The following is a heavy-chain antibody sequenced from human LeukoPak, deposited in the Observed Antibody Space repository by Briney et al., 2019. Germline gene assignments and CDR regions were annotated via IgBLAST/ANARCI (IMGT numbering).Heavy chain of an antibody. CDR3: ARGDTRYKKPPY. V-gene: IGHV3-74*01. CDR2: IESDGTST. CDR1: AFTSSTYW. J-gene: IGHJ1*01. Sequence: GGSLRLSCAASAFTSSTYWMHWVSQAPGKGLGWVSRIESDGTSTNYAASVKGRFTISTANAKNTLYLQTNSLRAEDTAISYCARGDTRYKKPPYWGQGTLVTVSS. D-gene: IGHD3-9*01.